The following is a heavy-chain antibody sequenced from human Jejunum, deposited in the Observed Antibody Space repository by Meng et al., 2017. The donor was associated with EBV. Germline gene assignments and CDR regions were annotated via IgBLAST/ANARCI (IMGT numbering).Heavy chain of an antibody. CDR3: AHRRLEDGSVTTGFDY. CDR2: IYWNDDK. CDR1: GFSRTTSGVG. J-gene: IGHJ4*02. D-gene: IGHD3-10*01. V-gene: IGHV2-5*01. Sequence: QTPLQEAGPAAVKPTQTLPLTLTFSGFSRTTSGVGVGWNRQPPGKALEWLALIYWNDDKQYSPSLKRRLTITKDTSKNQVVLTMTNMDPADTGTYYCAHRRLEDGSVTTGFDYWGQGALVTVSS.